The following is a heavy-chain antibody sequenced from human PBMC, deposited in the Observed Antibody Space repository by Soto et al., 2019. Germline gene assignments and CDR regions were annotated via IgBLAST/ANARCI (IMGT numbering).Heavy chain of an antibody. CDR2: IYYSGST. CDR1: GGSISSYY. CDR3: AGLYSSGYFHFDY. D-gene: IGHD3-22*01. Sequence: TLSLTCTVSGGSISSYYWSWIRQPPGKGLEWIGYIYYSGSTNYNPSLKSRVTISVDTSKNQFSLKLGSVTAADTAVYYCAGLYSSGYFHFDYWGQGTLVTVSS. V-gene: IGHV4-59*01. J-gene: IGHJ4*02.